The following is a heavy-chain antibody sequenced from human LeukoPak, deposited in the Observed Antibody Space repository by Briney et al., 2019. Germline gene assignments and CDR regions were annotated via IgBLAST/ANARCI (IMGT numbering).Heavy chain of an antibody. D-gene: IGHD4-17*01. CDR3: ARGYDYGDYVGDFDY. CDR1: GYTFTGYY. Sequence: AASVKVSCKASGYTFTGYYMHWVRQAPGQGLEWMGWINPNNGGTNYAQKFQGRVTMTRDTSISTAYMELSRLTSDDTAVYYCARGYDYGDYVGDFDYWGQGTLVTVSS. CDR2: INPNNGGT. V-gene: IGHV1-2*02. J-gene: IGHJ4*02.